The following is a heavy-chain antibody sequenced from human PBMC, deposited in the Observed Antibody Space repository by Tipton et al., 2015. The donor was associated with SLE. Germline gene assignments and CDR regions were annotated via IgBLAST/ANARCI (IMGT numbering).Heavy chain of an antibody. CDR3: AKGDIVATMGDAFDI. D-gene: IGHD5-12*01. V-gene: IGHV3-9*01. CDR2: ISWNSGSI. CDR1: GFTFDDYA. J-gene: IGHJ3*02. Sequence: SLRLSCAASGFTFDDYAMHWVRQAPGKGLEWVSGISWNSGSIGYADSVKGRFTISRDNAKNSLYLQMNSLRAEDTALYYCAKGDIVATMGDAFDIWGQGTMVTVSS.